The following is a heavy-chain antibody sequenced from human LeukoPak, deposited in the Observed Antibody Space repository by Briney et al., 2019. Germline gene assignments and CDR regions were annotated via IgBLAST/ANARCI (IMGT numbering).Heavy chain of an antibody. CDR2: IKQDGSEK. D-gene: IGHD4-17*01. CDR1: GITFSSYW. CDR3: VYSGDYEKGY. Sequence: PGGSLRLSCAASGITFSSYWMSWVRQAPGKGLEWVANIKQDGSEKYYVDSVKGRFTISRDNAKNSLYLQMNSLRAEDTAVYYCVYSGDYEKGYWGQGTLVTVSS. V-gene: IGHV3-7*01. J-gene: IGHJ4*02.